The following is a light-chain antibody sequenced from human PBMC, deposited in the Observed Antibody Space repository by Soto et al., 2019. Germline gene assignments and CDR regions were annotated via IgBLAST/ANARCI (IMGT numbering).Light chain of an antibody. CDR2: DVS. J-gene: IGLJ3*02. Sequence: QSALTQPRSVSGSPGQSVTISCTGTSSDVGGYNYVSWYQQHPGKAPKLMIYDVSKRPSGVPDRFSGSKSGNTASLTISGLQAEDEADYYCYSYADTSTWVFGGGTKLTVL. CDR3: YSYADTSTWV. V-gene: IGLV2-11*01. CDR1: SSDVGGYNY.